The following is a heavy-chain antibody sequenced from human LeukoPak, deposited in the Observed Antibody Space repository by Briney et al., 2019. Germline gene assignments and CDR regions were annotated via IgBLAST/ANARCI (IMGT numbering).Heavy chain of an antibody. CDR2: INPNSGNT. Sequence: ASVKVSCKASGYTFTGYYMHWVRQAPGQGLEWMGWINPNSGNTGYAQKFQGRVTMTRNTSISTAYMELSSLRSEDTAVYYCARSGSGSYPWGPGTLVTVSS. V-gene: IGHV1-8*02. CDR3: ARSGSGSYP. J-gene: IGHJ4*02. D-gene: IGHD3-10*01. CDR1: GYTFTGYY.